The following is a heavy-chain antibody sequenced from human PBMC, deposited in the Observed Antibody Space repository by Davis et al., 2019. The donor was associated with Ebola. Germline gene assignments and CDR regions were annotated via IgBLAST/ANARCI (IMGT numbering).Heavy chain of an antibody. CDR2: IRNKASSYST. Sequence: GESLKISCAASGFTFDDHGMSWVRQAAGMGLEWVGRIRNKASSYSTEYAASVKDRFIISRDDSKDSLYLQLNSLKTEDTAVYYCARATSGTYLLNYWGQGTLVTVSS. J-gene: IGHJ4*02. CDR3: ARATSGTYLLNY. CDR1: GFTFDDHG. V-gene: IGHV3-72*01. D-gene: IGHD1-26*01.